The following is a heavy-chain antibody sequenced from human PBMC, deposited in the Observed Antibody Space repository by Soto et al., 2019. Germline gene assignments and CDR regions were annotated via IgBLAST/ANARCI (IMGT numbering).Heavy chain of an antibody. Sequence: ASVKVSCKASGYTFTSYVINWVRQATGQGLEWMGWMNPNSGNTGYAQKFQGRVTMTRNTSISTAYMELSSLRSEDTAVYYCARGPGSWYYYYMDVWGKGTTVTVSS. CDR3: ARGPGSWYYYYMDV. J-gene: IGHJ6*03. V-gene: IGHV1-8*01. CDR2: MNPNSGNT. D-gene: IGHD6-13*01. CDR1: GYTFTSYV.